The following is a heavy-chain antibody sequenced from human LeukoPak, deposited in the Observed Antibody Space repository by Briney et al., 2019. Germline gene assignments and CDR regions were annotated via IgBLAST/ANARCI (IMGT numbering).Heavy chain of an antibody. J-gene: IGHJ5*02. Sequence: ASVNVSCKAAGYTFTSYDINWVRQATGQGLEWMGWMHTKSGNTGYAQKFQGRVSMNRHTSISTAYMEQSSLRSEDTAVYYCARGFGGGVATFMRVFYWFDPWGQGTLVTVSS. CDR1: GYTFTSYD. CDR3: ARGFGGGVATFMRVFYWFDP. D-gene: IGHD5-12*01. CDR2: MHTKSGNT. V-gene: IGHV1-8*01.